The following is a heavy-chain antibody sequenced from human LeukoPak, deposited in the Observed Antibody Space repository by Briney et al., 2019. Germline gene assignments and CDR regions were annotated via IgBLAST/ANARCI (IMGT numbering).Heavy chain of an antibody. CDR2: IYSGGST. D-gene: IGHD5-24*01. CDR1: GFTVSSNY. J-gene: IGHJ4*02. CDR3: AGASRDGYNLDY. Sequence: GGSLRLSCAASGFTVSSNYMSWVRQAPGEGLEWVSVIYSGGSTYYADSVKGRLTISRHNSKNTLYLQMNSLRAEDTAVYYCAGASRDGYNLDYWGQGTLVTVSS. V-gene: IGHV3-53*04.